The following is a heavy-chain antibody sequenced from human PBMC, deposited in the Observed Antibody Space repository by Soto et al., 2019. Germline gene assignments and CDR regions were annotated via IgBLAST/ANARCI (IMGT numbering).Heavy chain of an antibody. D-gene: IGHD3-22*01. CDR3: ARHKYHSSGPSAY. Sequence: ASETLSLTCAVSGDSISSYYCMWIRQPPGKGLESIGYLYYGRSANYNPSLKSRVTLSVDTSTNQCSLTLSSVTAADTAVYYCARHKYHSSGPSAYWGQGTLVTVTS. CDR2: LYYGRSA. J-gene: IGHJ4*02. V-gene: IGHV4-59*08. CDR1: GDSISSYY.